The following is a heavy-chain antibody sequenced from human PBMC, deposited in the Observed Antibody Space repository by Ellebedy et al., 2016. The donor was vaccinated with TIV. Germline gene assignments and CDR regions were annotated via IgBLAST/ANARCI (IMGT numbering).Heavy chain of an antibody. V-gene: IGHV4-39*02. CDR1: GGSISSTSHY. D-gene: IGHD5-18*01. J-gene: IGHJ4*02. Sequence: SETLSLTCTVSGGSISSTSHYWGWIRQPPGKGLEWIASIYHSGSTYYNPSLKSRITISVDTSKNHFSLQLTSVTAADTAVYYCARAHTAMVKVWDYWGQGTLVTVSS. CDR3: ARAHTAMVKVWDY. CDR2: IYHSGST.